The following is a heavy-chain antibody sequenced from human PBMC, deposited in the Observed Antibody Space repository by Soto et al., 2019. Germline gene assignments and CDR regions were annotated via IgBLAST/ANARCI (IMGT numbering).Heavy chain of an antibody. V-gene: IGHV3-33*01. Sequence: PGGSLRLSCAASGFTFSSYGMHWVRQAPGKGLEWVAVIWYDGSNKYYADSVKGRFTISRDNSKNTLYLQMNSLRAEDTAVYYCARDRRVLRFLEWPGGAFDIWGQGTMVTVSS. D-gene: IGHD3-3*01. CDR1: GFTFSSYG. CDR3: ARDRRVLRFLEWPGGAFDI. J-gene: IGHJ3*02. CDR2: IWYDGSNK.